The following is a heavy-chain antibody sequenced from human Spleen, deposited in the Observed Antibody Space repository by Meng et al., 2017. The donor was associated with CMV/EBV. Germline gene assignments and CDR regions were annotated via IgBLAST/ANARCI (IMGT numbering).Heavy chain of an antibody. Sequence: ASGYDSNSHWIAWVRQMPGKGLEWMGNIYTASSDTRYSASFQGQVNISVDKSLTTAYLQWNSLKASDTAMYYCARRTDYRGDYWGQGTLVTVSS. V-gene: IGHV5-51*01. CDR2: IYTASSDT. CDR3: ARRTDYRGDY. D-gene: IGHD4-11*01. J-gene: IGHJ4*02. CDR1: GYDSNSHW.